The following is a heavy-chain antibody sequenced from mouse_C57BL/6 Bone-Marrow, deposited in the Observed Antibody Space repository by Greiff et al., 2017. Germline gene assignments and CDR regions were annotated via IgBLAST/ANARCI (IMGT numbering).Heavy chain of an antibody. J-gene: IGHJ3*01. V-gene: IGHV1-69*01. CDR1: GYTFTSYW. CDR2: IDPSDSYT. CDR3: SRPDDYSSSFLAY. Sequence: QVQLQQPGAELVMPGASVKLSCKASGYTFTSYWMHWVKQRPGQGLEWIGEIDPSDSYTNYNQKFKGKSTLTVDKSSSTAYMQLSSLTSEYSAFYYGSRPDDYSSSFLAYWGQGTLVTVSA. D-gene: IGHD1-1*01.